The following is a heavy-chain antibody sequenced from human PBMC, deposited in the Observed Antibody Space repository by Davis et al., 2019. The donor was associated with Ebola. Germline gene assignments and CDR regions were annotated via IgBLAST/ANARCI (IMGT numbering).Heavy chain of an antibody. Sequence: PGGSLRLSCAASGFTFSSYAMHWVRQAPGKGLEWVAVISYDGSNKYYADSVKGRFTISRDNSKNTLYLQMNSLKTEDTAVYYCTTTTADDYWGQGTLVTVSS. CDR2: ISYDGSNK. J-gene: IGHJ4*02. V-gene: IGHV3-30-3*02. CDR3: TTTTADDY. CDR1: GFTFSSYA. D-gene: IGHD4-11*01.